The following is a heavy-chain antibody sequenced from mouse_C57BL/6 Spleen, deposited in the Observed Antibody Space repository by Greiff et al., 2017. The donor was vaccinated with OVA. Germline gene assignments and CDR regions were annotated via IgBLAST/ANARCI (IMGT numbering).Heavy chain of an antibody. Sequence: EVKLMESGGGLVKPGGSLKLSCAASGFTFSDYGMHWVRQAPEKGLEWVAYISSGRSTIYYADTVKGRFTISRDNAKNTLFLQMTSLRSEDTAMYYCARPDYGSSYFDYWGQGTTLTVSS. CDR2: ISSGRSTI. V-gene: IGHV5-17*01. D-gene: IGHD1-1*01. CDR1: GFTFSDYG. J-gene: IGHJ2*01. CDR3: ARPDYGSSYFDY.